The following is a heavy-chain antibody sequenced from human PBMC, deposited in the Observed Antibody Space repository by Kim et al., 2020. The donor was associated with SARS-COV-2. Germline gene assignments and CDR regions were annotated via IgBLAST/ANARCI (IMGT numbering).Heavy chain of an antibody. CDR1: GYTFTSYY. Sequence: ASVKVSCKASGYTFTSYYMHWVRQAPGQGLDWMGISNPSGGSTSYAQKFQGRVTMTRDTSTSTVYIELSSLGSEDTAVYYCAREDMLTGYFVYGMDVWGQGTTVPVSS. CDR2: SNPSGGST. V-gene: IGHV1-46*01. D-gene: IGHD3-9*01. J-gene: IGHJ6*02. CDR3: AREDMLTGYFVYGMDV.